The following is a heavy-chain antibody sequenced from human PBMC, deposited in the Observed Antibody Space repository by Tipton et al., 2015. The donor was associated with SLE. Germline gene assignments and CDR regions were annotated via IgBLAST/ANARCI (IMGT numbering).Heavy chain of an antibody. D-gene: IGHD6-19*01. Sequence: GLVKPSETPSLSCDVSGYSISSGYYWGWIRQPPGKGLEWIGSMYYSGSTYYNPSLKSRVTISIDTSKNQFSLKLSSMTAADTAVYYCARHERWPHFDYWGQGTLVTVSS. CDR1: GYSISSGYY. CDR3: ARHERWPHFDY. V-gene: IGHV4-38-2*01. J-gene: IGHJ4*02. CDR2: MYYSGST.